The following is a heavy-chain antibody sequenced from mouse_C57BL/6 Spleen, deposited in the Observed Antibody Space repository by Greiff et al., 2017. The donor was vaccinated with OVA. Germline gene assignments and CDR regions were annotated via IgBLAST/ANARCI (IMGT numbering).Heavy chain of an antibody. J-gene: IGHJ1*03. CDR3: VRQKVYLDV. Sequence: EVNVVESGGGLVQPKGSLKLSCAASGFSFNTYAMNWVRQAPGKGLEWVARIRSKSNNYATYYADSVKDRFTISRDDSESMLYLQMNNLKTEDTAMYYCVRQKVYLDVWGTGTTVTVSS. CDR2: IRSKSNNYAT. CDR1: GFSFNTYA. V-gene: IGHV10-1*01.